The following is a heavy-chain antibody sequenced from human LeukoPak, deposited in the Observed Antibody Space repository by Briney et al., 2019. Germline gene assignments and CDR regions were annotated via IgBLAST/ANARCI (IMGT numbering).Heavy chain of an antibody. CDR2: ISGSGAGT. Sequence: PGGSLRLSCAASAFTFSSYGMGWVRQAPGKGLDWVSPISGSGAGTYYADSVKGRFTISRDNSKNTLYVQMKSLGAEDTALYYCARVRGGNRGDAFDIWGQGTMVTVSS. J-gene: IGHJ3*02. V-gene: IGHV3-23*01. CDR3: ARVRGGNRGDAFDI. CDR1: AFTFSSYG. D-gene: IGHD4-23*01.